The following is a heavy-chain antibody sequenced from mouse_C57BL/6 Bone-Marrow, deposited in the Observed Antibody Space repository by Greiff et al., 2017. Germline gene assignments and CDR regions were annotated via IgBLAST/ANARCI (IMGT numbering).Heavy chain of an antibody. CDR2: IWTGGGT. V-gene: IGHV2-9-1*01. CDR1: GFSLTSYA. CDR3: ARNWYGFAY. D-gene: IGHD2-14*01. Sequence: VMLVESGPGLVAPSQRLSITCTVSGFSLTSYAISWVRQPPGKGLEWLGVIWTGGGTNYNSALKSRLSISKDNSKSQVFLNMNSLQTDDPARYYCARNWYGFAYWGQGTLVTVSA. J-gene: IGHJ3*01.